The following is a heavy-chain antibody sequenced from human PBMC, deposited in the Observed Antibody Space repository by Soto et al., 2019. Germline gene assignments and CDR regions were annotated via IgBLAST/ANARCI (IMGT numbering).Heavy chain of an antibody. D-gene: IGHD5-18*01. J-gene: IGHJ4*02. CDR3: AKDLYSYGSSFDY. CDR2: ISSSGSTI. CDR1: GFTFSSYS. V-gene: IGHV3-48*04. Sequence: GGSLRLSCAASGFTFSSYSMNWVRQASGKGLEWVSNISSSGSTIYYADSVKGRFTISRDNAKNSLYLQMNSLRAEDTAVYYCAKDLYSYGSSFDYWGQGTLVTVSS.